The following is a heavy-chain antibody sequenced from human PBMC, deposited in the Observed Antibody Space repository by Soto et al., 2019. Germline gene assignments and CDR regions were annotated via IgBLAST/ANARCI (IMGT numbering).Heavy chain of an antibody. CDR1: GGTFSSYA. Sequence: QVQLVQSGAEVKKPGSSVKVSCKASGGTFSSYAISWVRQAPGQGLEWMGGIIPIFGTANYAQKFQGRVTITADESTSTAYMELSSLRSEDTAVYYCARGYREVIAAAGLYYYYYGMDVWGQGTTVTVSS. J-gene: IGHJ6*02. V-gene: IGHV1-69*01. CDR2: IIPIFGTA. CDR3: ARGYREVIAAAGLYYYYYGMDV. D-gene: IGHD6-13*01.